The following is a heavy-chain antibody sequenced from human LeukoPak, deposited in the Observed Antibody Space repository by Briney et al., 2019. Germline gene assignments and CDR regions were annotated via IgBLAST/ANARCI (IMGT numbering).Heavy chain of an antibody. Sequence: GGSLRLSCAASGFTFSSYAMSRVRQAPGKGLEWVSAISGSGGSTYYADSVKGRFIISRDNSKNTLYLQMNSLRAEDTAVYYCANEAQQQSIFDYWGQGTLVTVSS. CDR2: ISGSGGST. J-gene: IGHJ4*02. D-gene: IGHD6-13*01. CDR1: GFTFSSYA. CDR3: ANEAQQQSIFDY. V-gene: IGHV3-23*01.